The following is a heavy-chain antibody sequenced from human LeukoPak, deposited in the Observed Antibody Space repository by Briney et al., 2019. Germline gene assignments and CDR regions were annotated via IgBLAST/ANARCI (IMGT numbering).Heavy chain of an antibody. CDR1: GGSISSYY. V-gene: IGHV4-4*07. Sequence: SETLSLTCTVSGGSISSYYLSCIRQSARKGLEWIGRIYTSGSTNYNPSLKSRVTMSVDTSKNQFSLKLSSVTAADTAVYYCARAVAATHYYFDYWGQGTLVTVSS. J-gene: IGHJ4*02. CDR3: ARAVAATHYYFDY. D-gene: IGHD2-15*01. CDR2: IYTSGST.